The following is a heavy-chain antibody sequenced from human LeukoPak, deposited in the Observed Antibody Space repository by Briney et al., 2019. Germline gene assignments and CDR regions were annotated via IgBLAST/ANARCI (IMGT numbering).Heavy chain of an antibody. CDR1: GYTFISYG. V-gene: IGHV1-18*01. D-gene: IGHD3-10*01. J-gene: IGHJ4*02. Sequence: ASVKVSCKASGYTFISYGISWVRQAPGQGPEWMGWVSAYNGNTSYVQKFQGRVTMTTDTSTRTVYMELRSLRSDGTAVYYCARDLSYGSGIRNFDYWGQGTLVIVSS. CDR2: VSAYNGNT. CDR3: ARDLSYGSGIRNFDY.